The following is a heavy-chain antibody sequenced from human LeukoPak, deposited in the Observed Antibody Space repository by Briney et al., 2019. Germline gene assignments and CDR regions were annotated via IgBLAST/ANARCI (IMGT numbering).Heavy chain of an antibody. CDR1: GFTFSSYS. CDR3: ARNRAAAGPYYFDY. V-gene: IGHV3-21*01. D-gene: IGHD6-13*01. J-gene: IGHJ4*02. Sequence: GGSLRLSRAASGFTFSSYSMNWVRQAPGKGLEWVSSISSSSSYIYYADSVKGRFTISRDNAKNSLYLQMNSLRAEDTAVYYCARNRAAAGPYYFDYWGQGTLVTVSS. CDR2: ISSSSSYI.